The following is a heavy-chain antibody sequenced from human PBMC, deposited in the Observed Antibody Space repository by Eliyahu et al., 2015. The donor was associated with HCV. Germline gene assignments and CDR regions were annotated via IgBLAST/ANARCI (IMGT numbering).Heavy chain of an antibody. CDR1: GDSVSXGTYY. CDR2: FYYSGST. CDR3: AREGGGTWYKEALSPSNWFDP. V-gene: IGHV4-61*01. D-gene: IGHD6-13*01. J-gene: IGHJ5*02. Sequence: QVQLQESGPGLVKPSETLSLTCXVSGDSVSXGTYYWSWXRQPPGRGLEWIGSFYYSGSTNYNPSLKTRVTISVDTSKNQFSLKLSSVTAADTAVYYCAREGGGTWYKEALSPSNWFDPWGQGILVTVSS.